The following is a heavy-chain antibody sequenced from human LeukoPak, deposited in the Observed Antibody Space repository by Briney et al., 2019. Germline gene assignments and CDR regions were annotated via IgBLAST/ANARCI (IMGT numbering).Heavy chain of an antibody. J-gene: IGHJ5*02. CDR2: IYYSGST. D-gene: IGHD3-22*01. CDR3: AREYYYDSSGYNNWFDP. CDR1: GGSISSSSYY. Sequence: PSETLSLTCTVSGGSISSSSYYWGWIRQPPGKGLEWIVSIYYSGSTYYNPSLKSRVTISVDTSKNQFSLKLSSVTAADTAVYYCAREYYYDSSGYNNWFDPWGQGTLVTVSS. V-gene: IGHV4-39*02.